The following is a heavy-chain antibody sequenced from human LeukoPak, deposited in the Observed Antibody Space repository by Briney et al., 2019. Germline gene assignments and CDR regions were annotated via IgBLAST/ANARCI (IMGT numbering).Heavy chain of an antibody. CDR3: ARHVSDYDFWSGYYRGNWFDP. D-gene: IGHD3-3*01. V-gene: IGHV5-51*01. CDR2: IYPGDSDT. Sequence: PGESLKISCKGSGYSFTGYWIGWVRQMPGKGLEWMGIIYPGDSDTRYSPSFQGQVTISADKSISTAYLQWSSLKASDTAMYYCARHVSDYDFWSGYYRGNWFDPWGQGTLVTVSS. J-gene: IGHJ5*02. CDR1: GYSFTGYW.